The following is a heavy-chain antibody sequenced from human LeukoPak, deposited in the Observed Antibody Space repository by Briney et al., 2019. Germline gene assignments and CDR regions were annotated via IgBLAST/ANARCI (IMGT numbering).Heavy chain of an antibody. CDR1: GYTFTSYD. J-gene: IGHJ4*02. D-gene: IGHD2-2*01. Sequence: ASVKVSCKASGYTFTSYDINWVRQATGQGLEWMGWISAYNGNTNYAQKLQGRVTMTTDTSTSTAYMELRSLRSDDTAVYYCARDRKIVVPAAMSGPYDYWGQGTLVTVSS. CDR2: ISAYNGNT. CDR3: ARDRKIVVPAAMSGPYDY. V-gene: IGHV1-18*01.